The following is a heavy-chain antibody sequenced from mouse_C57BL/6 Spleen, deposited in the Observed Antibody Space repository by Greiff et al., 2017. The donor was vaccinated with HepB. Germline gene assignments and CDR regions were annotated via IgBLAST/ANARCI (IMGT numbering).Heavy chain of an antibody. CDR2: IHPNSGST. CDR1: GYTFTSYW. V-gene: IGHV1-64*01. J-gene: IGHJ2*01. Sequence: QVQLQQPGAELVKPGASVKLSCKASGYTFTSYWMHWVKQRPGQGLEWIGMIHPNSGSTNYNEKFKSKATLTVDKSSSTAYMQLSSLTSEDSAVYYCARLEGYYGYDGDAFDYWGQGTTLTVSS. D-gene: IGHD2-2*01. CDR3: ARLEGYYGYDGDAFDY.